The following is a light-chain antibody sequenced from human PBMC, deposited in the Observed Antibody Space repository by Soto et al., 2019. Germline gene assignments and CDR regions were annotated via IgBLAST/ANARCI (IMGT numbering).Light chain of an antibody. CDR2: GAS. J-gene: IGKJ4*01. V-gene: IGKV4-1*01. Sequence: DIVMTQSPDSLAVSLGERATINCKSSQSVLYSSNNKNYLAWYQQKPGQAPRLLIYGASTRATGIPARFSGSGSETKFTLTISSLQSEDFAVYYCQQYNNWPPLTFGGGTKVDIK. CDR1: QSVLYSSNNKNY. CDR3: QQYNNWPPLT.